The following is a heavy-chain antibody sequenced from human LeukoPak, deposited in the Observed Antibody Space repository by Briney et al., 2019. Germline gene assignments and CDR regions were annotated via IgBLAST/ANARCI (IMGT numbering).Heavy chain of an antibody. CDR3: VRASGGYIKGFFDY. CDR1: GFTFSSYA. Sequence: QPGGSLRLSCAAPGFTFSSYAMHWVRQAPGKGLEWVAVISYDGSNKYYADSVKGRFTISRDNSKNTLYLQMNSLRAEDTAVYYCVRASGGYIKGFFDYWGQGTLVTVSS. D-gene: IGHD5-12*01. J-gene: IGHJ4*02. CDR2: ISYDGSNK. V-gene: IGHV3-30-3*01.